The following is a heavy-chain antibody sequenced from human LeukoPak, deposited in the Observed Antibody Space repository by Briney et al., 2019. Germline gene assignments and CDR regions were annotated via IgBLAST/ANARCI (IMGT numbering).Heavy chain of an antibody. Sequence: GGSLRLSCAASGFTFSSYTMNWVRQAPGKGLEWVSSITSSSSYIYYTDSAEGRFTISRDNAKNSLFLQMNSLRAEDTAVYYCARVLSGTLTFDHWGQGTLVAVSS. CDR3: ARVLSGTLTFDH. D-gene: IGHD3-9*01. J-gene: IGHJ4*02. CDR2: ITSSSSYI. V-gene: IGHV3-21*01. CDR1: GFTFSSYT.